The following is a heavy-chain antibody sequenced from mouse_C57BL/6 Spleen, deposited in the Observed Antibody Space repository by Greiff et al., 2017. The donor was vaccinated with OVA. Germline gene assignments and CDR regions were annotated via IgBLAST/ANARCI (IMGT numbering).Heavy chain of an antibody. J-gene: IGHJ2*01. D-gene: IGHD1-1*01. Sequence: QVQLQQSGAELVKPGASVKMSCKASGYTFTSYWITWVKQRPGQGLEWIGDIYPGSGSTNYNEKFKSKATLTVDTSSSTAYMQLSSLTSEDSAVYYCARAGPITTVVATVDYWGQGTTLTVSS. CDR2: IYPGSGST. V-gene: IGHV1-55*01. CDR1: GYTFTSYW. CDR3: ARAGPITTVVATVDY.